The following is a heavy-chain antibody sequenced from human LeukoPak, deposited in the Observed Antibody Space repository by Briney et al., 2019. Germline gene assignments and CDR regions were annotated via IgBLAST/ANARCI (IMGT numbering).Heavy chain of an antibody. CDR1: GGSFSGYY. D-gene: IGHD1-26*01. Sequence: PSETLSLTCAVYGGSFSGYYWSWIRQPPGKGLEWIGEINHSGSTNYNPSLKSRVTISVDTSKNQFSLKLSSVTAADTAVYYCARDSNHLVGAALGFDPWGQGTLVTVSS. CDR3: ARDSNHLVGAALGFDP. J-gene: IGHJ5*02. V-gene: IGHV4-34*01. CDR2: INHSGST.